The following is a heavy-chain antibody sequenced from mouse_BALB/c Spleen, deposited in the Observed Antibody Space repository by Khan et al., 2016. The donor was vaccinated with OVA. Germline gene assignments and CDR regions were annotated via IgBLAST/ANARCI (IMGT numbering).Heavy chain of an antibody. D-gene: IGHD2-3*01. Sequence: VRLQQSGAELVRPGALVKLSCKASGFNIKDYYIHWVKQRPEQGLEWIGWIDPENGNTIYDPKFLGKASITADTSSNTAYLQLSSLTSEDTAVYYCARDGYSPWCAYWGQGTLVTVSA. CDR1: GFNIKDYY. V-gene: IGHV14-1*02. J-gene: IGHJ3*01. CDR3: ARDGYSPWCAY. CDR2: IDPENGNT.